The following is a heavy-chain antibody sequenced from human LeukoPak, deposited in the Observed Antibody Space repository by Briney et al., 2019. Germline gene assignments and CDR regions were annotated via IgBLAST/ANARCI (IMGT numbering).Heavy chain of an antibody. J-gene: IGHJ4*02. V-gene: IGHV3-74*01. Sequence: GESLRLSCAASGFTFSSYWMHWVRQAPGKGLVWVSRINSDASSTSYADSVKGRFTISRDNAENTLYLQMNSLRAEDTAVYYCARERILVGATATDYFDYWGQGTLVTVSS. CDR3: ARERILVGATATDYFDY. CDR1: GFTFSSYW. CDR2: INSDASST. D-gene: IGHD1-26*01.